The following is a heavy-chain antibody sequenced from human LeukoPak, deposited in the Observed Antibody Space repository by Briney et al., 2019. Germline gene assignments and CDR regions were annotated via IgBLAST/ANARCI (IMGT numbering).Heavy chain of an antibody. D-gene: IGHD3-22*01. Sequence: GGSLRLSCAASGFTFSSYGMHWVRQAPGRGLEWVAFIRYDGSNKYYADSVKGRFTISRDNSKNTLYLQMNSLRAEDTAVYYCAKDRYYYDSSGYFDYWGQGTLVTVSS. V-gene: IGHV3-30*02. CDR3: AKDRYYYDSSGYFDY. CDR2: IRYDGSNK. CDR1: GFTFSSYG. J-gene: IGHJ4*02.